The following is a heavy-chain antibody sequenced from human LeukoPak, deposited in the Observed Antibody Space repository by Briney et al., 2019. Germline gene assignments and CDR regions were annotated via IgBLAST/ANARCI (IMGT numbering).Heavy chain of an antibody. Sequence: GRSLRLSCAASGFTFSSYAMHWVRQAPGKGLEWVAVISYDGSNKYYADSVKGRFTISRGNSKNTLYLQMNSLRAEDTAVYYCARVYSSGWYRYYYYGMDVWGQGTTVTVSS. J-gene: IGHJ6*02. D-gene: IGHD6-19*01. CDR3: ARVYSSGWYRYYYYGMDV. CDR1: GFTFSSYA. V-gene: IGHV3-30*04. CDR2: ISYDGSNK.